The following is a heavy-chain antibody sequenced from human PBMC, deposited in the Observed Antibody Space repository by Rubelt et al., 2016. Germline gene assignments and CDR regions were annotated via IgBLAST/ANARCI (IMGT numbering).Heavy chain of an antibody. J-gene: IGHJ4*02. CDR3: ARGRGLLDGDYVDY. Sequence: QVQLQQWGAGLLQPSETLSLTCAVYGASLSGYYWSWIRQPPGKGLEWIGEINHRGSTNPNPSLNSRVTISFATSKNKFPLKLSSVTAADTAVYYCARGRGLLDGDYVDYWGQGTLVTVSS. V-gene: IGHV4-34*01. CDR1: GASLSGYY. CDR2: INHRGST. D-gene: IGHD3/OR15-3a*01.